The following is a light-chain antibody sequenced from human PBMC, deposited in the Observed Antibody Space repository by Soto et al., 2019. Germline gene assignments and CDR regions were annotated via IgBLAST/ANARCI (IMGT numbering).Light chain of an antibody. CDR2: NNN. CDR3: AAWDDSLNGLV. V-gene: IGLV1-44*01. CDR1: SSNIGSNT. Sequence: QSVLTQPPSASGTPEQRVTISCSGSSSNIGSNTVNWYQQLPGTAPKLLIYNNNQRPSGVPDRFSGSKSGTSASLAISGLQSEDEADYDCAAWDDSLNGLVFGTGTKLTVL. J-gene: IGLJ1*01.